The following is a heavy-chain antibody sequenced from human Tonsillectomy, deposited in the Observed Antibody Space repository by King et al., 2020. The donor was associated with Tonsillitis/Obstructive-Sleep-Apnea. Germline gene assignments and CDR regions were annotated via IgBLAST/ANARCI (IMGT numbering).Heavy chain of an antibody. CDR1: GGSISSSSYY. V-gene: IGHV4-39*01. CDR2: IYYSGST. Sequence: LQLQESGPGLVKPSETLSLTCTVSGGSISSSSYYWGWIRQPPGKGLEWIGSIYYSGSTYYNPSLKSRVTISVDTSKNQFSLKLSSVTAADTAVYYCAGFWSGYYITKWFGELSLMDVWGQGTTVTVSS. CDR3: AGFWSGYYITKWFGELSLMDV. D-gene: IGHD3-3*01. J-gene: IGHJ6*02.